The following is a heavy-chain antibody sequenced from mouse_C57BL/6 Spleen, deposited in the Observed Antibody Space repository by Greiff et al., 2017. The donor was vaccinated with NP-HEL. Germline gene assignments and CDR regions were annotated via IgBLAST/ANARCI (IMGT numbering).Heavy chain of an antibody. Sequence: VQLQQPGAELVKPGASVKMSCKASGYTFTSYWITWVKQRPGQGLEWIGDIYPGSGSTNYNEKFKSKATLTVDTSSSTAYMQLSSLTSEDSAVYYCARDGYDGYYAMDYWGQGTSVTVSS. CDR3: ARDGYDGYYAMDY. CDR2: IYPGSGST. V-gene: IGHV1-55*01. D-gene: IGHD2-2*01. CDR1: GYTFTSYW. J-gene: IGHJ4*01.